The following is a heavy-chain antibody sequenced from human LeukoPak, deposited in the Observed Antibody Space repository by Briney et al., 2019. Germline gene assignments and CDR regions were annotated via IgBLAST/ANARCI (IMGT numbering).Heavy chain of an antibody. CDR1: GFTFSSYA. J-gene: IGHJ6*02. D-gene: IGHD2-2*03. CDR2: IGASGGST. V-gene: IGHV3-23*01. CDR3: AKVGYCSSTSCPRYYYYGLDV. Sequence: GGSLRLSCVASGFTFSSYAMSWVRQAPGKGLEWVSGIGASGGSTYYADSVKGRFTISRDNSKNTLYLQMNSLRAEDTAVYHCAKVGYCSSTSCPRYYYYGLDVWGQGTTVTVSS.